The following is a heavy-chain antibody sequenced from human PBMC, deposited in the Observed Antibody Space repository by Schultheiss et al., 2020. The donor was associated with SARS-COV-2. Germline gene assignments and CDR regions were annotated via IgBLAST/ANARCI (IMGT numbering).Heavy chain of an antibody. CDR1: GVSVSTYC. V-gene: IGHV4-59*02. Sequence: SQTLSLTCTVSGVSVSTYCWNWIRQPPGKGLEWIGSIYYSGSTYYNPSLKSRVTISVDTSKNQVSLKLNSVTAADTAVYYCARGGTMFQLWGQGILVTVSS. CDR3: ARGGTMFQL. J-gene: IGHJ4*02. D-gene: IGHD3-10*02. CDR2: IYYSGST.